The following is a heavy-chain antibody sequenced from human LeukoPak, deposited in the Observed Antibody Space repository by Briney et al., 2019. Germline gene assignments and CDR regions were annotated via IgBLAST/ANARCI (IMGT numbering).Heavy chain of an antibody. CDR1: GFTFSSYA. J-gene: IGHJ4*02. D-gene: IGHD3-22*01. CDR3: ARPPKAGDSSGYYYFDY. CDR2: ISYDGSNK. V-gene: IGHV3-30*04. Sequence: GGSLRLSCAASGFTFSSYAMHWVRQAPGKGLEWVAVISYDGSNKYYADSVKGRFTISRDNSKNTLYLQMNSLRAEDTAVYYCARPPKAGDSSGYYYFDYWGQGTPVTVSS.